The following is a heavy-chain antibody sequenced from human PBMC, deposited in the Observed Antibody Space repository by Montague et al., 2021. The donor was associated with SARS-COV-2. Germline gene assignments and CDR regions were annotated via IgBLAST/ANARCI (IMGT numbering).Heavy chain of an antibody. CDR3: ARWDPQTLTLIGLRGKSASDY. CDR1: GGSFSGYY. J-gene: IGHJ4*02. D-gene: IGHD4-23*01. CDR2: INHSGTT. V-gene: IGHV4-34*01. Sequence: SETLSLTCAGYGGSFSGYYWTWIRQSPGKGLEWIAEINHSGTTNYNFNPSLRSRVTISVDTSKSQFSLKLSSATAADTGVYYCARWDPQTLTLIGLRGKSASDYWGQGTLVTVSS.